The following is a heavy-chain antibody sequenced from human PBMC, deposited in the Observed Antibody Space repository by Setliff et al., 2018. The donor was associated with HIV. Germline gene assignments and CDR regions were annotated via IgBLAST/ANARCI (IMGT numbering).Heavy chain of an antibody. J-gene: IGHJ6*03. CDR3: GRQRLAVAPGRYYYMDV. CDR1: EFTFSSYA. CDR2: ISGSADST. D-gene: IGHD6-19*01. Sequence: GGSLRLSCATSEFTFSSYAMGWVRQAPGKGLEWVSAISGSADSTYYAHSVRGRFTISRDNSKNTLYLQMNSLKTEDTAVYYCGRQRLAVAPGRYYYMDVWGKGTTVTVSS. V-gene: IGHV3-23*01.